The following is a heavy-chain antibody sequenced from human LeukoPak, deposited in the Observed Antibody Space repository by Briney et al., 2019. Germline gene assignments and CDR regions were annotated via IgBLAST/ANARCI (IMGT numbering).Heavy chain of an antibody. Sequence: ASVKVSCKASGYTFSSYALHWVRQAPGQRPEWMGWINAGNGNTKYSQRFQGRVTFTRDTSASTAYMELSSLRSEDTAVYYCARSGSYASDGFDHWGQGTLVTVSS. J-gene: IGHJ4*02. V-gene: IGHV1-3*01. D-gene: IGHD1-26*01. CDR3: ARSGSYASDGFDH. CDR1: GYTFSSYA. CDR2: INAGNGNT.